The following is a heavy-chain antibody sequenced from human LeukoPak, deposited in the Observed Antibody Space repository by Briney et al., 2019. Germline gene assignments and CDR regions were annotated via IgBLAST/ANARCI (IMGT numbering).Heavy chain of an antibody. V-gene: IGHV3-23*01. Sequence: GGSLRLSCAASGFTFSSYDMSWVRQAPGNGLEWVSAISGSGGSTYYADSVKGRFTISRDNSKSTLYLQMNSLRAEDTAVYYCAKDSPFPIAAAGIAYWGQGPLVTVSS. CDR1: GFTFSSYD. CDR2: ISGSGGST. J-gene: IGHJ4*02. CDR3: AKDSPFPIAAAGIAY. D-gene: IGHD6-13*01.